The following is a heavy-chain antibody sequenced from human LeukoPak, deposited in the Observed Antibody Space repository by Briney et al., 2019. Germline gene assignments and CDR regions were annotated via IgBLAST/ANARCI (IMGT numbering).Heavy chain of an antibody. CDR2: ISGSGGST. V-gene: IGHV3-23*01. CDR1: GFTFSSYA. Sequence: PGGSLRLSCATAGFTFSSYAMSWVRQAPGKGLEWVSAISGSGGSTYYADSVKGRFTISRDNSKNTLYLQMSSLRAEDTAVYYSARGGGKSDYWGQGTLVTVSS. CDR3: ARGGGKSDY. J-gene: IGHJ4*02. D-gene: IGHD4-23*01.